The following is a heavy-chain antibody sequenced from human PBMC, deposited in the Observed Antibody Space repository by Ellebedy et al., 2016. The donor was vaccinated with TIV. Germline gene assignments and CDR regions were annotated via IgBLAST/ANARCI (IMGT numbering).Heavy chain of an antibody. V-gene: IGHV3-48*02. D-gene: IGHD3-3*01. CDR3: ARSPSRTIFGVVTANWFDP. J-gene: IGHJ5*02. Sequence: GESLKISXAASGFTFSSYSMNWVRQAPGKGLEWVSYISSSSSTIYYADSVKGRFTISRDNAKNSLYLQMNSLRDEDTAVYYCARSPSRTIFGVVTANWFDPWGQGTLVTVSS. CDR1: GFTFSSYS. CDR2: ISSSSSTI.